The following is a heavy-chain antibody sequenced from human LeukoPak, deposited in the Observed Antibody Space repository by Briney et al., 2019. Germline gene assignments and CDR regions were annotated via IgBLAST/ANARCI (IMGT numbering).Heavy chain of an antibody. V-gene: IGHV4-38-2*02. Sequence: SETLSLTCTVSGYSISSGYYWGWIRQPPGKGLEWIGSIYHSGSTYYNPSLKSRVTISVDTSKNQFSLKLSSVTAADTAVYYCARGLWDDILTGYLEYWGQGTLVTVSS. J-gene: IGHJ4*02. CDR1: GYSISSGYY. D-gene: IGHD3-9*01. CDR2: IYHSGST. CDR3: ARGLWDDILTGYLEY.